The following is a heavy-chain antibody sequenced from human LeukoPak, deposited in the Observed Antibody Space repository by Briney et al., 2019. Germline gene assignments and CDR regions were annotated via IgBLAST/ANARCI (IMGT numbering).Heavy chain of an antibody. CDR3: ARAGYCSSTSCQWVPLV. V-gene: IGHV4-59*01. J-gene: IGHJ6*02. CDR1: AGSIKNSY. Sequence: ETLSLTCTVSAGSIKNSYWIWIRQSPGKGLEWIGYIYYSGSTNYNPSLKSRVTISVDTSKNQFSLKLSSVTAADTAVYYCARAGYCSSTSCQWVPLVWGQGTTVTVSS. CDR2: IYYSGST. D-gene: IGHD2-2*03.